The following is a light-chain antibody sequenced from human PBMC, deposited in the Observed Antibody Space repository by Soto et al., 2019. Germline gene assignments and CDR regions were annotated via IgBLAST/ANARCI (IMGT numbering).Light chain of an antibody. V-gene: IGKV3D-20*02. CDR3: QQRSNWIT. CDR2: GAS. J-gene: IGKJ5*01. Sequence: EIVLTQSPGTLSLSPGERATLSCRASQSVSSSYLAWYQQKPGQAPRLLIYGASSRATGIPGRFSGSGSGTDFTLTINSLEPEDFAVYYCQQRSNWITFGQGTRLAVK. CDR1: QSVSSSY.